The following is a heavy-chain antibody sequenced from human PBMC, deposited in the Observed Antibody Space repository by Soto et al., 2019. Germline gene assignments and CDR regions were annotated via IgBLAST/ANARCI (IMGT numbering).Heavy chain of an antibody. J-gene: IGHJ6*02. D-gene: IGHD1-7*01. V-gene: IGHV5-51*01. Sequence: GESLKISCKGSGYSFTNYYIAWVRQMPGKGLEWMGIIYPADSDVRYSPSCQGQVTISADKSISTAYLQWSSLKASDTAMYYCARAPELRHRYNHGMDVWGQGTTVPVSS. CDR2: IYPADSDV. CDR1: GYSFTNYY. CDR3: ARAPELRHRYNHGMDV.